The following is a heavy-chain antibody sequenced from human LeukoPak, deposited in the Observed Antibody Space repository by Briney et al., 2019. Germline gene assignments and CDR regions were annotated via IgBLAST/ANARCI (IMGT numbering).Heavy chain of an antibody. CDR3: ARASVTMVRGAYREWGY. D-gene: IGHD3-10*01. CDR1: GYTFTSHV. CDR2: TNTNTGNP. Sequence: ASVKVSCKASGYTFTSHVINWVRQAPGQGLEWMGWTNTNTGNPTYAQGFTGRFVFSLDTSVSTAYLQISSLKAEDTAVYYCARASVTMVRGAYREWGYWGQGTLVTVSS. V-gene: IGHV7-4-1*02. J-gene: IGHJ4*02.